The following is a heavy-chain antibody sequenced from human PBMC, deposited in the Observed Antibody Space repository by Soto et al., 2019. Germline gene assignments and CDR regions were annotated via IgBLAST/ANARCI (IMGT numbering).Heavy chain of an antibody. Sequence: ASVKVSWKASGGTFSGYALSWVRPAPGQGLEWMGGIIPIFGTANYAQKFQGRVTITADESTSTAYMELSSLRSEDTAVHCCAGDDNYDYVGGSYRSRWSHPWGQGT. CDR1: GGTFSGYA. CDR3: AGDDNYDYVGGSYRSRWSHP. D-gene: IGHD3-16*02. J-gene: IGHJ5*02. V-gene: IGHV1-69*13. CDR2: IIPIFGTA.